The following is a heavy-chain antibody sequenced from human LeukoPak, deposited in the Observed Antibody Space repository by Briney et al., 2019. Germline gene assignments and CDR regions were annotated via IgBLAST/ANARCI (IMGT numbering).Heavy chain of an antibody. CDR3: AGHYYDSSGYYYPTDY. D-gene: IGHD3-22*01. Sequence: GGSLRLSCAASGFTFSSYAMHWVRQAPGKGLEWVAVISYDGSNKYYADSVKGRFTISRDNSKNTLYLQMNSLRAEDTAVYYCAGHYYDSSGYYYPTDYWGQGTLVTVSS. CDR2: ISYDGSNK. CDR1: GFTFSSYA. J-gene: IGHJ4*02. V-gene: IGHV3-30-3*01.